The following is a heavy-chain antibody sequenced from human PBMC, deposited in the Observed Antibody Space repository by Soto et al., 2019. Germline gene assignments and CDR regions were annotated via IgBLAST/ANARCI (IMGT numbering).Heavy chain of an antibody. D-gene: IGHD4-17*01. CDR2: ISGSGGST. Sequence: PGGALRLSLAAPWFTLCRHALSWVLPAPGKGLEWVSAISGSGGSTYYADSVKGRFTISRDNSKNTLYLQMNSLRAEDTAVYYCAKDPWGMTTVTLIPFDYWGQGTLVTVSS. CDR1: WFTLCRHA. CDR3: AKDPWGMTTVTLIPFDY. V-gene: IGHV3-23*01. J-gene: IGHJ4*02.